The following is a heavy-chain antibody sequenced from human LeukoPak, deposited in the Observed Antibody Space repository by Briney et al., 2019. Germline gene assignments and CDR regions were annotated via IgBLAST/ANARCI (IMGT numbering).Heavy chain of an antibody. CDR1: GGSFSAYY. CDR3: AGIELATTKFAH. Sequence: PSETLSLTCTVYGGSFSAYYWTSIRQPPGKGLEWIGEISHTGSTNYNPSLKSRVTISVDSSQIQFSLKVRSVTAADTAVYYCAGIELATTKFAHWGQGTLVAVSS. J-gene: IGHJ4*02. CDR2: ISHTGST. V-gene: IGHV4-34*01. D-gene: IGHD5-24*01.